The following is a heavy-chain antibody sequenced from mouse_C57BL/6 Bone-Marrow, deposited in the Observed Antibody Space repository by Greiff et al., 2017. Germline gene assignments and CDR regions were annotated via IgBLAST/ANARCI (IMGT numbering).Heavy chain of an antibody. Sequence: QVQLQQPGAELVRPGSSVKLSCKASGYTFTSYWMDWVKQRPGQGLEWIGNIYPSDSETHYNQKFKDKATLTVDKSSSTAYMQLSSLTSEDSAVYYCARGGYWRDAMDYWGQGTSVTVSS. CDR2: IYPSDSET. D-gene: IGHD4-1*01. J-gene: IGHJ4*01. V-gene: IGHV1-61*01. CDR1: GYTFTSYW. CDR3: ARGGYWRDAMDY.